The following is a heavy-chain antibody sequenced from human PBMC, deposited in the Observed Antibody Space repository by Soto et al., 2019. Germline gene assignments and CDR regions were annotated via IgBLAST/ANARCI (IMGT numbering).Heavy chain of an antibody. CDR2: IYYSGST. D-gene: IGHD3-10*01. CDR3: ARASEYYYGSGSPRWFDP. V-gene: IGHV4-30-4*01. Sequence: SETLSLTCTVSGGSISSGDYYWSWIRQPPGKGLEWIGYIYYSGSTYYNPSLKSRVTISVDTSKNQFSLKLSSVAAADTAVYYCARASEYYYGSGSPRWFDPWGQGTLVTVSS. CDR1: GGSISSGDYY. J-gene: IGHJ5*02.